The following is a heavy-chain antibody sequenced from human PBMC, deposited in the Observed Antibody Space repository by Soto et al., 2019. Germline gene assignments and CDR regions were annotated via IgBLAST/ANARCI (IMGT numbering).Heavy chain of an antibody. CDR1: GFNFGNYA. CDR3: TRYYYESSGYYVY. CDR2: IRSEAYGGTT. D-gene: IGHD3-22*01. V-gene: IGHV3-49*04. J-gene: IGHJ4*02. Sequence: LRLSCTGSGFNFGNYALSWVRQAPGKGPERVGFIRSEAYGGTTDYAASVKGRFIISRDDSKSIAYLEINSLQTDDTAVYYCTRYYYESSGYYVYWGQGTLVT.